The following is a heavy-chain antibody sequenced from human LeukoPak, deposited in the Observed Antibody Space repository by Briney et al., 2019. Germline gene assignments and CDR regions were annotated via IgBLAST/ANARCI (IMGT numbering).Heavy chain of an antibody. Sequence: GGSLRLSCAASGFTFSSYAMSWVRQAPRKGLEWVSTMSTSGGSTYYADSVKGRFTISRDNSKNTLFLHMNSLRAEDTAVYYCARAVDFWSGYPQPNWFDPWGQGTLVTVSP. V-gene: IGHV3-23*01. CDR3: ARAVDFWSGYPQPNWFDP. D-gene: IGHD3-3*01. J-gene: IGHJ5*02. CDR1: GFTFSSYA. CDR2: MSTSGGST.